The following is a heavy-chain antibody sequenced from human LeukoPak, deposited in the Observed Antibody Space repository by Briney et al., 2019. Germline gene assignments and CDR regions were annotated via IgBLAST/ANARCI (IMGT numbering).Heavy chain of an antibody. CDR2: IYYSGNT. D-gene: IGHD6-13*01. Sequence: SETLSLTCTVSGGSISSYYWSWIRQPPGKGLEWIGYIYYSGNTYYNPSLKSRVTVSVDTSKNQFSLKLSSVTAADTAVYYCARRITATGTIDYWGQGTLVTVSS. CDR1: GGSISSYY. CDR3: ARRITATGTIDY. J-gene: IGHJ4*02. V-gene: IGHV4-59*04.